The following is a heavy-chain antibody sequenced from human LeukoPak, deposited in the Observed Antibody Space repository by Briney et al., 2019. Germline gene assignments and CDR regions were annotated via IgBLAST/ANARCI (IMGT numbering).Heavy chain of an antibody. CDR1: GYTFTGYY. D-gene: IGHD1-26*01. CDR2: INPNSGGT. Sequence: ASVKVSCKASGYTFTGYYMHWVRQAPGQGLEWMGWINPNSGGTNYAQKFQGRVTMTRDTSISTAYMELSRLRSDDTAVFYCARALRRDSTYYEGFWGQGTLVTVSS. J-gene: IGHJ4*02. V-gene: IGHV1-2*02. CDR3: ARALRRDSTYYEGF.